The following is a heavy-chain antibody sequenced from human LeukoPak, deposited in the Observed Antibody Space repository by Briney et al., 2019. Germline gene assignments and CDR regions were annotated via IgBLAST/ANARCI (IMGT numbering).Heavy chain of an antibody. CDR3: ARLPGELLRTYYYYCMDV. CDR2: IYYSGST. D-gene: IGHD1-26*01. Sequence: SETLSLTCTVSGGSLSSYYWSWIRQPPGKGREWIGYIYYSGSTNYNPSPKSEVTISVDTSKNQFPPKLTSVTAADTAVYYCARLPGELLRTYYYYCMDVWGKGTTVTVSS. J-gene: IGHJ6*03. CDR1: GGSLSSYY. V-gene: IGHV4-59*08.